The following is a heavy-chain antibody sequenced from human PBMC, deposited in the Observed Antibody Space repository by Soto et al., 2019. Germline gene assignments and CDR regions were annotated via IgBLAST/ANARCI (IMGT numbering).Heavy chain of an antibody. CDR3: ARVSGRTKPIEF. J-gene: IGHJ1*01. CDR2: ITHIGST. V-gene: IGHV4-34*01. Sequence: QVQLQQWGAGLLKPSETLSLTCAVYGGSFSGYYWNWIRQPPGKGLEWIGEITHIGSTNYNPSLKSRVIISVDTSKNQFSLKLSSVTAADTAVYYCARVSGRTKPIEFWGQGTLVTVSS. CDR1: GGSFSGYY. D-gene: IGHD2-21*01.